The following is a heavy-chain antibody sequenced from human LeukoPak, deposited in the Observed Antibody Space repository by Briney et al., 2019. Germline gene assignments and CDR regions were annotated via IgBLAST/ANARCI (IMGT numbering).Heavy chain of an antibody. V-gene: IGHV1-8*01. CDR2: INPNSGNT. CDR3: ARIPPRLAAAALSTY. J-gene: IGHJ4*02. D-gene: IGHD6-13*01. Sequence: ASVKVSCKASGYTFTSYDINWVRQATGQGLEWMGWINPNSGNTGYAQKFQGRVTMTRNTSISTAYMELSSLRSEDTAVYYCARIPPRLAAAALSTYWGQGTLVTVSS. CDR1: GYTFTSYD.